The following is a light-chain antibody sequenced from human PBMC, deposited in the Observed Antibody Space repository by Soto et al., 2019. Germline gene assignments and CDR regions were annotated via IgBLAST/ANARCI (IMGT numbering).Light chain of an antibody. CDR2: GAS. CDR3: EQYGSSGT. V-gene: IGKV3-20*01. J-gene: IGKJ1*01. CDR1: QSVSNHY. Sequence: LVLTQSPGTLSLSPGERATLSCRASQSVSNHYLAWYQQKPGQAPRHLIYGASNRATGIPDRFSGSGSGTDFTLTISRLGPADFAVYYCEQYGSSGTFGQGTKVDSK.